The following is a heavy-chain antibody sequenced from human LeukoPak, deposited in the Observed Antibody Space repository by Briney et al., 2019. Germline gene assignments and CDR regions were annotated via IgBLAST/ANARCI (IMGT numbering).Heavy chain of an antibody. CDR1: GGSISSSSYY. D-gene: IGHD3-10*01. Sequence: MSSETLSLTCTVSGGSISSSSYYWGWIRQPPGKGLEWIGSIYYSGSTYYNPSLKSRVTISVDTSRNQFSLKLSSVTAADTAVYYCARPDGGFGELKDWGQGTLVTVSS. J-gene: IGHJ4*02. CDR3: ARPDGGFGELKD. CDR2: IYYSGST. V-gene: IGHV4-39*01.